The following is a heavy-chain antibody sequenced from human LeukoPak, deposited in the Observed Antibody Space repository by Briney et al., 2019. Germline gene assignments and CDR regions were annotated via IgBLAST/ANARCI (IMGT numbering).Heavy chain of an antibody. CDR3: AKFGGFYSYYYGMDV. Sequence: GGSLRLSCAASGFSFSSYAMSWVRQGPGKGLEWVSAISGSGGSTYYADSVKGRFTISRDNSKNTLFLQMNSLRAEDTAVYYCAKFGGFYSYYYGMDVWGQGTTVTVSS. CDR2: ISGSGGST. J-gene: IGHJ6*02. CDR1: GFSFSSYA. V-gene: IGHV3-23*01. D-gene: IGHD3-10*01.